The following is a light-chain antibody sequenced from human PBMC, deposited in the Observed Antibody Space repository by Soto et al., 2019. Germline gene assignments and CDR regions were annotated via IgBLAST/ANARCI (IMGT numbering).Light chain of an antibody. CDR2: EVT. CDR1: SSDVGTYSL. Sequence: QSALTQPASVSGSPGQSITISCTGTSSDVGTYSLVSWYQQHPGKAPQLMIYEVTKRPSGVSNRFSGSKSGNTASLTISGLQAEDEADYYCCSYAGTSTYVFGPGTKLTVL. V-gene: IGLV2-23*02. J-gene: IGLJ1*01. CDR3: CSYAGTSTYV.